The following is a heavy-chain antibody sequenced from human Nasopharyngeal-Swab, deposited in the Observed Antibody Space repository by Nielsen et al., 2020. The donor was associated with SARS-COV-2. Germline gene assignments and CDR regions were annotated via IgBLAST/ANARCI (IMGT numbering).Heavy chain of an antibody. Sequence: GGSLRLSCAASGFTFDDYAMHWVRQAPGKGLEWVSGISWNSGSIGYADSVKGRFTISRDNAKNSLYLQMNSLGAEDTALYYCAKDITSGDTMVTHYYYGMDVWGQGTTVTVSS. J-gene: IGHJ6*02. D-gene: IGHD3-10*01. CDR1: GFTFDDYA. CDR2: ISWNSGSI. CDR3: AKDITSGDTMVTHYYYGMDV. V-gene: IGHV3-9*01.